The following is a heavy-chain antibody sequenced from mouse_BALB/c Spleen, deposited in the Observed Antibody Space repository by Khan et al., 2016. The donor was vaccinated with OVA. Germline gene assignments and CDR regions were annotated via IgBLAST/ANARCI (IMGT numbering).Heavy chain of an antibody. CDR2: IWAGGST. J-gene: IGHJ3*01. CDR3: ARAFYNGALFAY. V-gene: IGHV2-9*02. D-gene: IGHD1-3*01. Sequence: VQLQESGPGLVAPSQTLSITCTVSGFSLSNYGVHWVRQPPGKGLEWLGVIWAGGSTNHNSALMSRLSISKDDSKSQVFLKMNSLQTDDTAMYYCARAFYNGALFAYWGQGTLVTVSA. CDR1: GFSLSNYG.